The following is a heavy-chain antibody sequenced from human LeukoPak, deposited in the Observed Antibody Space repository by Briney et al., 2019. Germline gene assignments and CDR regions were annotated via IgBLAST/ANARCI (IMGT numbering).Heavy chain of an antibody. Sequence: GGSLRLSCAASGFTVTNTYMTWVRQAPGKGLEWVSVIYSGDNTYYADSVKGRFTISRDNSKNTLYLQMNSLGAEDTALYYCAKDVRGYNRPFDYWGQGTLVTVSS. V-gene: IGHV3-53*01. CDR1: GFTVTNTY. J-gene: IGHJ4*02. CDR2: IYSGDNT. D-gene: IGHD3-10*02. CDR3: AKDVRGYNRPFDY.